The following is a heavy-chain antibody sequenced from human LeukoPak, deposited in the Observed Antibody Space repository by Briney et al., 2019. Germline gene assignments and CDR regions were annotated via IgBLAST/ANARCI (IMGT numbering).Heavy chain of an antibody. D-gene: IGHD3-22*01. V-gene: IGHV3-21*01. CDR1: GFTFSSYS. J-gene: IGHJ4*02. Sequence: GGSLRLSCAASGFTFSSYSMNWVRQAPGKGLEWVSSISSSSSYIYYADSVKGRFTISRDNAKNSLYLQMNSLRAEDTAVYYCARDGWYYDSSDKPYYFDYWGQGTLVTVSS. CDR2: ISSSSSYI. CDR3: ARDGWYYDSSDKPYYFDY.